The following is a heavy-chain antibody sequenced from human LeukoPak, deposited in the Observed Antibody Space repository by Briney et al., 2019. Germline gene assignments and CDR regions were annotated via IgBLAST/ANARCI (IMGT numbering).Heavy chain of an antibody. CDR3: ARVALDYYYYGMDV. V-gene: IGHV1-18*01. CDR1: GYTFTSYG. Sequence: ASVKVSCKASGYTFTSYGISWVRQAPEQGLEWMGWISAYNGNTNYAQKLQGRVTMTTDASTSTAYMELRSLRSDDTAVYYCARVALDYYYYGMDVWGQGTTVTVSS. J-gene: IGHJ6*02. CDR2: ISAYNGNT.